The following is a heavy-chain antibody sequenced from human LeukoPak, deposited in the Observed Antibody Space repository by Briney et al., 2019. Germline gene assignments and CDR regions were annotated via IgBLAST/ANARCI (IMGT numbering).Heavy chain of an antibody. CDR3: ARAVITFGAAVAKGFDC. D-gene: IGHD3-16*01. J-gene: IGHJ4*02. Sequence: KSSETLSLTCTVSGGSFSTYYWGWIRQPPGKGLEWIGYIYYSGSTDYNPSLKSRVTMSLDTSKNQFSLNLNSVTAADTAVYYCARAVITFGAAVAKGFDCWGQGTLVTVSS. CDR1: GGSFSTYY. V-gene: IGHV4-59*01. CDR2: IYYSGST.